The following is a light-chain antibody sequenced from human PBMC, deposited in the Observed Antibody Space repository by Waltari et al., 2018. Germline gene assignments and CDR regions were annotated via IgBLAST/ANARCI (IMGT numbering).Light chain of an antibody. CDR3: SSFAGSNTVK. J-gene: IGLJ2*01. CDR2: EVS. CDR1: SSDVGGYNY. V-gene: IGLV2-8*01. Sequence: QSALTQPPSASGSPGQSVTISCTGTSSDVGGYNYVSWYQPYPGKAPKLIVYEVSKRPSGVPDRFSGSKSGNTASLTVSGLQAEDEADYYCSSFAGSNTVKFGGGTKLTVL.